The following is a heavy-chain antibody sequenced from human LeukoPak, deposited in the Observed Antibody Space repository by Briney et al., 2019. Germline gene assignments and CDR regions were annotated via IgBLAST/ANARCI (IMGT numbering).Heavy chain of an antibody. D-gene: IGHD1-26*01. CDR1: GYTLTELS. Sequence: ASVKVSGKVSGYTLTELSMHWVRQAPGKGLEWMGGFDPEDGETIYAQKFQGRVTMTEDTSTDTAYMELSSLRSEDTAVYYCATLVGAMYAFDIWGQGTMVTVSS. V-gene: IGHV1-24*01. CDR3: ATLVGAMYAFDI. J-gene: IGHJ3*02. CDR2: FDPEDGET.